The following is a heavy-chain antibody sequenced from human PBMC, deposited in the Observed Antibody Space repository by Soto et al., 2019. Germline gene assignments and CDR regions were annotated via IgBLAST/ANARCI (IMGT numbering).Heavy chain of an antibody. CDR1: GGTFSRYG. CDR2: IIPFLDTT. V-gene: IGHV1-69*01. CDR3: AMTVIGASTSGGIDYVDN. Sequence: QVHLVQSGAEVKKPGSSVKVSCKAPGGTFSRYGISWVRQAPGQGLEWMGGIIPFLDTTNYAQKFQGRVTFTADESSRTVYAEMGSLRSDATAVYYCAMTVIGASTSGGIDYVDNWGQGTLVTVSS. D-gene: IGHD4-17*01. J-gene: IGHJ4*02.